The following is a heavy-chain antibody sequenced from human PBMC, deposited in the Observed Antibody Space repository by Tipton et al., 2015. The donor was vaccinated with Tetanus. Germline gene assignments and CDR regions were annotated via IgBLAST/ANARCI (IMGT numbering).Heavy chain of an antibody. D-gene: IGHD6-19*01. CDR3: AGSQWLDGFIFDY. J-gene: IGHJ4*02. CDR1: GGSITKDY. CDR2: ISHSGSP. V-gene: IGHV4-59*01. Sequence: TLSLTCNVSGGSITKDYWSWIRQSPGKTLEWIGYISHSGSPNYNPSLKSRANVSVDTSKNQFPLDLTSVTAADTGVYYCAGSQWLDGFIFDYWGQGSLVTVAS.